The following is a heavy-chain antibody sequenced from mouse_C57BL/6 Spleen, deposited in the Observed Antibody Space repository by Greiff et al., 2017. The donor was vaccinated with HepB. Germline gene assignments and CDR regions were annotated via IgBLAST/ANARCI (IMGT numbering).Heavy chain of an antibody. V-gene: IGHV5-6*01. CDR1: GFTFSSYG. J-gene: IGHJ2*01. D-gene: IGHD4-1*01. Sequence: EVKLMESGGDLVKPGGSLKLSCAASGFTFSSYGMSWVRQTPDKRLEWVATISSGGSYTYYPDSVKGRFTISRDNAKNTLYLQMSSLKSEDTAMYYCARQTGRPYYFDYWGQGTTLTVSS. CDR2: ISSGGSYT. CDR3: ARQTGRPYYFDY.